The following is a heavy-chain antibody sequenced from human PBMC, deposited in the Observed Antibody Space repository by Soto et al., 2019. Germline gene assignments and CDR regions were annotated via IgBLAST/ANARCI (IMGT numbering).Heavy chain of an antibody. CDR1: GYSFTSYW. D-gene: IGHD6-13*01. CDR3: ARSYRIAAASYNWFDP. J-gene: IGHJ5*02. V-gene: IGHV5-10-1*01. CDR2: IDPSDSYT. Sequence: ESLKISFKGSGYSFTSYWISWVRQIPGKGLEWMGRIDPSDSYTNYSPSFQGHVTISADKSISTAYLQWSSLKASDTAMYYCARSYRIAAASYNWFDPWGQGTLVTVSS.